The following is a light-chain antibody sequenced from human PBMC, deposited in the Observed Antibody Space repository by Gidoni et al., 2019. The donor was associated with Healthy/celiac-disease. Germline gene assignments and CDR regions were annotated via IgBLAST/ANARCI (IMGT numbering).Light chain of an antibody. J-gene: IGKJ2*01. CDR1: QRVFYSSNNNTY. CDR3: QQYYSTPQT. V-gene: IGKV4-1*01. CDR2: WAS. Sequence: DIVMTQPPDSLAVSLGERATINCKSSQRVFYSSNNNTYLAWYQQKPGQPPKLLIYWASTRESGVPDRFSGSGSGTDFTLTISSLQAEDVAVYYCQQYYSTPQTFGQGTKLEIK.